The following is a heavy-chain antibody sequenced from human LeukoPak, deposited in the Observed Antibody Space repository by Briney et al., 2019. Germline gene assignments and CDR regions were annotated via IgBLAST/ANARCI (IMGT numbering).Heavy chain of an antibody. CDR2: IYDSGST. D-gene: IGHD3-22*01. CDR3: ARGDTSGYPDF. CDR1: GGSISSSKW. V-gene: IGHV4-4*02. Sequence: SGTLSLTCAVSGGSISSSKWWSWVRQPPGKGLEWIGEIYDSGSTNYSPSLKSRLTISVDKSKDQFFLKLTSVTAADTAVYYCARGDTSGYPDFWGQGSLVTVSS. J-gene: IGHJ4*02.